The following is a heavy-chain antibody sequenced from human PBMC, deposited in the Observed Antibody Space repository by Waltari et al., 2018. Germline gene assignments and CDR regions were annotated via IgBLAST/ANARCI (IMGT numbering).Heavy chain of an antibody. D-gene: IGHD2-21*02. J-gene: IGHJ4*02. CDR3: AREIYGGNSRPYDH. CDR1: GGSVNRYY. Sequence: QVQLQESGPGLVKPSETLSFTCTASGGSVNRYYWSWIRQPPGKGLEWIGHIYYNGNTDYNPSLKSRVTILVDTSKNQVSLKLTSVTAADTALYFCAREIYGGNSRPYDHWGQGTLVTVAS. CDR2: IYYNGNT. V-gene: IGHV4-59*02.